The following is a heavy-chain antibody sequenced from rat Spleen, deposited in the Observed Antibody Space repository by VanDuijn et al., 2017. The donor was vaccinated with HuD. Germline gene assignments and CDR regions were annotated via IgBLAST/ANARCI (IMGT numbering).Heavy chain of an antibody. D-gene: IGHD1-11*01. J-gene: IGHJ4*01. CDR3: ARENYGGYGNA. CDR1: GYSITSSYR. V-gene: IGHV3-3*01. CDR2: INSAGST. Sequence: EVQLQESGPGLVKPSQSLSLTCSVTGYSITSSYRWNWIRKFPGNKLEWMGYINSAGSTNYNPSLKSRIPITRDTSKNQFFLQVNSVTTEETATYYCARENYGGYGNAWGQGASVTVSS.